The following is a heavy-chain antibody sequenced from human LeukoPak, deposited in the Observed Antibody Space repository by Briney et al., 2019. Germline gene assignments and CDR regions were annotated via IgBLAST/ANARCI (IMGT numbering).Heavy chain of an antibody. J-gene: IGHJ4*02. CDR3: ARDQWILRGSYWFDF. V-gene: IGHV1-18*01. CDR2: IGAYNGNT. CDR1: GYTFTSYG. Sequence: GASVKVSCKTSGYTFTSYGIGWVRQAPGQGLEWMGWIGAYNGNTSKAQNLQGRVTMTTDTSTSTAYMELRSLRSDDTAVYYCARDQWILRGSYWFDFWGQGTLVTVSS. D-gene: IGHD1-26*01.